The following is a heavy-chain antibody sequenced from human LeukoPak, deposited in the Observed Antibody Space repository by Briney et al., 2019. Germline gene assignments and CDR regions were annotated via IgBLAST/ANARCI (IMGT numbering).Heavy chain of an antibody. CDR1: GFTFSSYG. CDR3: ARVRRGIAAASHFDY. V-gene: IGHV3-33*01. D-gene: IGHD6-13*01. CDR2: IWYDGSNK. J-gene: IGHJ4*02. Sequence: GGSLRLSCAASGFTFSSYGMHWVRQAPGKGLEWVAVIWYDGSNKYYADSVKGRFTISRDNSKNTPYLQMNSLRAEDTAVYYCARVRRGIAAASHFDYWGQGTLVTVSS.